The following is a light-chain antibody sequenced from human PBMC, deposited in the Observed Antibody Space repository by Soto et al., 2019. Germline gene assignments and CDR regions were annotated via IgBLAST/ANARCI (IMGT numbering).Light chain of an antibody. J-gene: IGKJ3*01. CDR2: GAS. Sequence: EIVLTQSPGTLSLSPGEIATLSCSASQSVSNNYLAWYQQKPGQAPRLLIYGASSRATGIPDRFSGSGSGTDFTLTISRLEPEDFAVYYCQQYGSSPFTFGPGTKVDIK. CDR3: QQYGSSPFT. CDR1: QSVSNNY. V-gene: IGKV3-20*01.